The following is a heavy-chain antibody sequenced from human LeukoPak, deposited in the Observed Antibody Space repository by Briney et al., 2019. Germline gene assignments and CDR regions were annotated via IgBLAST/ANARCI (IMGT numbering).Heavy chain of an antibody. Sequence: SVKVSCKASGGTFSSYAISWVRQAPGQGLEWMGGIIPIFGTANYAQKFQGRVTITADKSTSTAYMELSSLRSEDTAVYYCATRDYYYYYGMDVWGKGTTVTVSS. CDR2: IIPIFGTA. CDR1: GGTFSSYA. V-gene: IGHV1-69*06. J-gene: IGHJ6*04. CDR3: ATRDYYYYYGMDV.